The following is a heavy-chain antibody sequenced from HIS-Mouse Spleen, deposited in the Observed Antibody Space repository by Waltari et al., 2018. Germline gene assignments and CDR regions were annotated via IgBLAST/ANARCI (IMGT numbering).Heavy chain of an antibody. V-gene: IGHV4-39*07. CDR3: AREIPYSSSWYDWYFDL. CDR1: GGSISSISYH. Sequence: QLQLQESGPGLVKPSETLSLTCTVSGGSISSISYHWGWIRQPPGRGWSGLGVSYSGSTYYNPSLKSRVTISVDTSKNQFSLKLSSVTAADTAVYYCAREIPYSSSWYDWYFDLWGRGTLVTVSS. D-gene: IGHD6-13*01. CDR2: SYSGST. J-gene: IGHJ2*01.